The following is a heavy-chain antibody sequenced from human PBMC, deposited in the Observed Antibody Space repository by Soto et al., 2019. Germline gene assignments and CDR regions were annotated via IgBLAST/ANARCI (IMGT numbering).Heavy chain of an antibody. CDR2: IYWDDDK. V-gene: IGHV2-5*02. Sequence: QITLKESGPPLVKPTQTLTLTCTFSGFSLSTSGVGVGWIRQPPGKALEWLALIYWDDDKRYSPSLKSRLTITKDTSKNQVVLTMNNMDPVDTATYYCAHSLRYSAGDWFDPWGQGTLVTVSS. CDR1: GFSLSTSGVG. CDR3: AHSLRYSAGDWFDP. J-gene: IGHJ5*02. D-gene: IGHD3-9*01.